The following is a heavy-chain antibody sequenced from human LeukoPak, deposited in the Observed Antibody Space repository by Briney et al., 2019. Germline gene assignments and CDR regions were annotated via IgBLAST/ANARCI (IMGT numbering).Heavy chain of an antibody. CDR1: GFTFSCYG. V-gene: IGHV3-30*18. CDR2: ISYDGSNK. J-gene: IGHJ3*02. D-gene: IGHD2-8*01. CDR3: AKDMLRFTLGFLGI. Sequence: GGSLRLSCAASGFTFSCYGMHWVRQAPGEGLEWVAVISYDGSNKYYADSVKGRFTISRDNSKNTLYLQMNSLRAEDTAVYYCAKDMLRFTLGFLGIWGQGTMVTVSS.